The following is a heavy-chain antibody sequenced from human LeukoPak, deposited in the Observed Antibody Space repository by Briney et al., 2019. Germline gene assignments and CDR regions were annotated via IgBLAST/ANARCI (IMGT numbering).Heavy chain of an antibody. CDR3: ARVTRYNYGYVDY. CDR2: ISYSEIT. J-gene: IGHJ4*02. D-gene: IGHD5-18*01. Sequence: SETLSLTCTVSGGSINNYYWTWIRQPPGKGLEWIGYISYSEITNYNPSLKSRVTISVDTSRNQFSLKLSSVTAADTALYYCARVTRYNYGYVDYWGQGTLVTVSS. CDR1: GGSINNYY. V-gene: IGHV4-59*01.